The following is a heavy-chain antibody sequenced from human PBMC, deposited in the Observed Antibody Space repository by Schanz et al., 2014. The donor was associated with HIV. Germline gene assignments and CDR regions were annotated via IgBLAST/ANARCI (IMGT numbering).Heavy chain of an antibody. D-gene: IGHD5-18*01. Sequence: QVQLVQSGAEVKKPGASVRVSCKASGYTFSSYAISWVRQAPGQGLEWMGGIIPIFGTTNYAQKFQGRVTITADESTSTAYMELSSLRSEDTAVYYCASGRFDTVIWWGDAFLIWGRGTMVTVSS. CDR1: GYTFSSYA. CDR2: IIPIFGTT. J-gene: IGHJ3*02. V-gene: IGHV1-69*01. CDR3: ASGRFDTVIWWGDAFLI.